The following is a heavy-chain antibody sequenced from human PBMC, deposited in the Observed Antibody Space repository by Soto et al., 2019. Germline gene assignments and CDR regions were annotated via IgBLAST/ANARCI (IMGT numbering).Heavy chain of an antibody. V-gene: IGHV3-23*01. J-gene: IGHJ4*02. D-gene: IGHD3-10*01. CDR3: AKAGHYYFDY. CDR2: VGGGGAST. CDR1: GFTFASYG. Sequence: EVQLLESGGGLVQPGGSLRLSCAASGFTFASYGMSWVRQAPGKGLEWVSAVGGGGASTYYADSVKGRFTISRDNSKNTLYLQINSLRVEDAAADDYAKAGHYYFDYWGQGTLVTVSS.